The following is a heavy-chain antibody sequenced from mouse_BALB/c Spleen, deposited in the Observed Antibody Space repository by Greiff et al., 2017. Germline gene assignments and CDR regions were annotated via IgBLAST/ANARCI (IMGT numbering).Heavy chain of an antibody. J-gene: IGHJ2*01. CDR2: IRNKANGYTT. V-gene: IGHV7-3*02. D-gene: IGHD2-1*01. CDR3: ARAYGNLFDY. CDR1: GFTFTDYY. Sequence: EVQVVESGGGLVQPGGSLRLSCATSGFTFTDYYMSWVRQPPGKALEWLGFIRNKANGYTTEYSASVKGRFTISRDNSQSILYLQMNTLRAEDSATYYCARAYGNLFDYWGQGTTLTVSS.